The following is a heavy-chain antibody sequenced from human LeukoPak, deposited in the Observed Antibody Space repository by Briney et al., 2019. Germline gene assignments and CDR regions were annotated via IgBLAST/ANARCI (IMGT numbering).Heavy chain of an antibody. CDR2: IYSDGSTT. V-gene: IGHV3-74*03. J-gene: IGHJ4*02. CDR1: GFTFSGYW. Sequence: PGGSLRLSCAASGFTFSGYWMHWVRQAPGKGLVCVSRIYSDGSTTTYADSVKGRFTISRDNAKNTLYLQMSNLRAEDTAVYYCACTHNYYDSSAYYYEDDYWGQGTLVTVSS. CDR3: ACTHNYYDSSAYYYEDDY. D-gene: IGHD3-22*01.